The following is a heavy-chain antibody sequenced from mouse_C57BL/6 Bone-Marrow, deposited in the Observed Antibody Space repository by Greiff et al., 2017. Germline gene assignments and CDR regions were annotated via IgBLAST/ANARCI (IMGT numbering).Heavy chain of an antibody. CDR1: GYSFTDYN. D-gene: IGHD1-1*02. CDR3: AREGDYAWFAY. CDR2: INPNYGTT. V-gene: IGHV1-39*01. J-gene: IGHJ3*01. Sequence: EVQLQQSGPELVKPGASVTISCKASGYSFTDYNMNWVKQSNGKSLEWLGVINPNYGTTSYNQTFKGKATLTVDPSSSTAYMQLNSLTSEDSAVDFCAREGDYAWFAYWGQGTLVTVSA.